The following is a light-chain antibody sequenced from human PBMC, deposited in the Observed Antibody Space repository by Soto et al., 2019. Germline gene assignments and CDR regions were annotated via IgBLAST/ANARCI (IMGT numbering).Light chain of an antibody. CDR2: EVS. CDR3: GSYTGNNDYV. V-gene: IGLV2-14*01. Sequence: QSVLGHRASVSGAPGQWITIWGTGTSSDVGGYNYVSCYQQHPGKAPRVIIYEVSDRPSGVSTRFSGSKSGNTASLTISGLQAEDEGDYYCGSYTGNNDYVFGTGTKVTVL. J-gene: IGLJ1*01. CDR1: SSDVGGYNY.